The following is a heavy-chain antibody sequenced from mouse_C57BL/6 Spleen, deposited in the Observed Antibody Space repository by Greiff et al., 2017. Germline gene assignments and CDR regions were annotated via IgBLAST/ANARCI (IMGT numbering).Heavy chain of an antibody. J-gene: IGHJ3*01. CDR1: GFSLSTSGMG. CDR2: IYWDDDK. V-gene: IGHV8-12*01. D-gene: IGHD2-3*01. CDR3: ARSWIYDGSPFAD. Sequence: QVTLKVSGPGLLQSSQTLSLPCYFSGFSLSTSGMGVSWIRQPSGKGLEWLAHIYWDDDKRFNTSLKSRLTISKDTSRNQVFLKIPSVDTAVSATDYCARSWIYDGSPFADWGQGTLVTVSA.